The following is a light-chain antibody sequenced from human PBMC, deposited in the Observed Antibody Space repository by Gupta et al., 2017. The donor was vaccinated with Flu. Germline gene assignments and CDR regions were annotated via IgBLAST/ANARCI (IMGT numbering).Light chain of an antibody. CDR1: QGISSY. V-gene: IGKV1-8*01. CDR3: QQHYSYPPT. J-gene: IGKJ1*01. Sequence: TGDRVPITCRASQGISSYLAWYQQKLGKAHKLMIYAASTLKSGVPSRFSGSGSGTDFTLTISCLQSEEFATSCCQQHYSYPPTFGQGTQVEI. CDR2: AAS.